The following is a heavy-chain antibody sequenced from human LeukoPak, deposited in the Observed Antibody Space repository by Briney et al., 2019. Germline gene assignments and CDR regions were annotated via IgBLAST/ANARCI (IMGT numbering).Heavy chain of an antibody. CDR3: ARSGLRQWLSLFGAFDI. V-gene: IGHV1-46*01. D-gene: IGHD6-19*01. Sequence: ASVKVSCKASGYTFTGYYMHWVRQAPGQGLEWMGLINPSGGSTSYAQKFQGRVTMTRDTSTSTVYMELSSLRSEDTAVYYCARSGLRQWLSLFGAFDIWGQGTMVTVSS. CDR1: GYTFTGYY. CDR2: INPSGGST. J-gene: IGHJ3*02.